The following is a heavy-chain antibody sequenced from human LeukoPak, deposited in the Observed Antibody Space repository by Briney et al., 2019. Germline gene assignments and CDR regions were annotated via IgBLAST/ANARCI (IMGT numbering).Heavy chain of an antibody. V-gene: IGHV1-69*13. CDR2: VIPIFGSA. Sequence: SVKVSCKASGGTFSSYAISWVRQAPGQGLEWMGGVIPIFGSANYAQKFQGRVTITADESTSTAYMELSSLRSEDTALYYCARAPYSSGGSTNYYYYYYMDVWGKGTTVTVPS. D-gene: IGHD6-19*01. J-gene: IGHJ6*03. CDR3: ARAPYSSGGSTNYYYYYYMDV. CDR1: GGTFSSYA.